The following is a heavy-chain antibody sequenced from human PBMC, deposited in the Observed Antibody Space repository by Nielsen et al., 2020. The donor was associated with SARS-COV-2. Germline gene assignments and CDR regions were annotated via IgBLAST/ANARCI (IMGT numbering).Heavy chain of an antibody. J-gene: IGHJ6*02. CDR1: GFTFDDHA. CDR3: VKDFVDGTITGTYYFYYGLDV. Sequence: SLKISCAASGFTFDDHAMHWVRQAPGKGLEWVSGISWNSRTRHYADSLKGRFTISRDNAKNSLYLEMNNLRSEDTAFYYCVKDFVDGTITGTYYFYYGLDVWGQGTTVTVSS. V-gene: IGHV3-9*01. D-gene: IGHD1-20*01. CDR2: ISWNSRTR.